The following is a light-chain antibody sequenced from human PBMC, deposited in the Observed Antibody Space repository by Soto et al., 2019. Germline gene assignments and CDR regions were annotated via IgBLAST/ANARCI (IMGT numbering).Light chain of an antibody. CDR1: QSVSNNY. CDR3: QQYGSSTYT. V-gene: IGKV3-20*01. Sequence: EIVLTQSPGTLSLSPGERATLSCRASQSVSNNYLAWYQQKPGQAPRLLIYGASSRVTGIPDRFSGSGSGTDFTLTISTLEPEDFAVYYCQQYGSSTYTFGQGTKLEIK. CDR2: GAS. J-gene: IGKJ2*01.